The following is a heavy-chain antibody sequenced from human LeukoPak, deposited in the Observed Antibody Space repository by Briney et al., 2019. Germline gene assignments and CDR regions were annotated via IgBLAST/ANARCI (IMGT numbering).Heavy chain of an antibody. Sequence: SETLSLTCTVSDGSISRYFSRYYWSWIRQAPGKGLEWVAYIYYSGSTNYNPSLKSRVTISVDASKKQFSLKLNSVTAADTAVYYCARNKNLVGATNNDAFDIWGQGTMVTVSP. J-gene: IGHJ3*02. CDR2: IYYSGST. V-gene: IGHV4-61*01. CDR1: DGSISRYFSRYY. D-gene: IGHD1-26*01. CDR3: ARNKNLVGATNNDAFDI.